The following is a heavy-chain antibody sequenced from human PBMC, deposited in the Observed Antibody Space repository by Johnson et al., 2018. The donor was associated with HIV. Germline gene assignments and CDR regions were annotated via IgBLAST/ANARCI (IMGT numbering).Heavy chain of an antibody. CDR2: IRYDGSNK. CDR3: TTDRGYYDRSGYSRPFYS. V-gene: IGHV3-30*02. CDR1: GFTFSSYG. J-gene: IGHJ3*02. Sequence: QVQLVESGGGVVQPGGSLRLSCAASGFTFSSYGMHWVRQTPGKGLEWVAFIRYDGSNKYYADSVKGRFTIAKDNSKNKLYLQMNSLKTEDTAVYYCTTDRGYYDRSGYSRPFYSWGQGTMVIVSS. D-gene: IGHD3-22*01.